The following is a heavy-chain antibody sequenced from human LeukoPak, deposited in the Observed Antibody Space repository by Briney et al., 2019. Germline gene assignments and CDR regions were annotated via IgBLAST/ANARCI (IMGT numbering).Heavy chain of an antibody. Sequence: GGSLRLSCAASGFTFSSYAMSRVRQAPGKGLEWVSALTASGGSTYYADSVKGRFTISRDNSKNMLYLQVNSLRAEDTAVYYCAKEIWGVPLTLDYWGQGILVTVSS. J-gene: IGHJ4*02. CDR1: GFTFSSYA. V-gene: IGHV3-23*01. CDR2: LTASGGST. CDR3: AKEIWGVPLTLDY. D-gene: IGHD3-10*01.